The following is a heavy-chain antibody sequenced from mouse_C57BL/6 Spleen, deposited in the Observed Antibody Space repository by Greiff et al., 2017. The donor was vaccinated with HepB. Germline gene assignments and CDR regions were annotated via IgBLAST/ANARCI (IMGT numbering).Heavy chain of an antibody. CDR1: GYTFTDYY. V-gene: IGHV1-26*01. CDR2: INPNNGGT. Sequence: EVQLHQSGPELVKPGASVTISCKASGYTFTDYYMNWVKQRHGKSLEWIGDINPNNGGTSYNQKFKGKATLTVDKSSSTAYMELRSLTSEDSAVYYGARKDRNYEGFAYWGQGTLVTVSA. D-gene: IGHD2-5*01. J-gene: IGHJ3*01. CDR3: ARKDRNYEGFAY.